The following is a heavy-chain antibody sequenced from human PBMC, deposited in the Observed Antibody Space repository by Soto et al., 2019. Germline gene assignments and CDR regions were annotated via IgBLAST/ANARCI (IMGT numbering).Heavy chain of an antibody. J-gene: IGHJ5*02. Sequence: SETLSLTCNVSGFSISSGFYWGWVRQPPGKGLEWIGAIYHSGTTYFNPSLKSRVTISVDTSKNQFPLKLSSVTAADTAVYYCARRMYYYDSSGYYYGTHNWFDPWGQGTLVTVSS. CDR1: GFSISSGFY. D-gene: IGHD3-22*01. V-gene: IGHV4-38-2*02. CDR3: ARRMYYYDSSGYYYGTHNWFDP. CDR2: IYHSGTT.